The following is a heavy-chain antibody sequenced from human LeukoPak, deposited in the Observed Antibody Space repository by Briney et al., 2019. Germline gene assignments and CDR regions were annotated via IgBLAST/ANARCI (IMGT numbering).Heavy chain of an antibody. D-gene: IGHD6-19*01. CDR2: IHTSGIT. CDR3: ARTVAGTPYFDY. J-gene: IGHJ4*02. V-gene: IGHV4-59*10. Sequence: SSETLSLTCAVYGGSFSGYYWSWIRQPAGKGLEWIGNIHTSGITNCNPSLKSRVTMSADTSKNKFSLKLSSVTAADTAVYYCARTVAGTPYFDYWGQGTLVTVSS. CDR1: GGSFSGYY.